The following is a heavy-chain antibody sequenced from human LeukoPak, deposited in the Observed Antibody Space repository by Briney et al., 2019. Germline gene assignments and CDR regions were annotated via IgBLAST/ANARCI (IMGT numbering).Heavy chain of an antibody. CDR2: IYYSGST. Sequence: SETLSLTCTVSGGSISSYYWSWIRQPPGKGLEWIGYIYYSGSTNYNPSLKSRVTISVDTSKNQFSLKLSSVTAADTAVYYCARGRDGYKRFDYWGQGTLVTVST. D-gene: IGHD5-24*01. J-gene: IGHJ4*02. V-gene: IGHV4-59*01. CDR3: ARGRDGYKRFDY. CDR1: GGSISSYY.